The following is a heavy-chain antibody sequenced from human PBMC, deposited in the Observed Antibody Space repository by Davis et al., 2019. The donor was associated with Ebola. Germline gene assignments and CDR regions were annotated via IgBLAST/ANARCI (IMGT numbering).Heavy chain of an antibody. CDR1: GFTFSGSA. CDR2: IRSKANSYAT. CDR3: TSTAGSVDY. J-gene: IGHJ4*02. Sequence: PGESLRLSCAASGFTFSGSAMHWVRQASGKGLEWVGRIRSKANSYATAYAASVKGRFTISRDDSKNTAYLQMNSLKTEDTAVYYCTSTAGSVDYWGQGTLVTVSS. D-gene: IGHD1-26*01. V-gene: IGHV3-73*01.